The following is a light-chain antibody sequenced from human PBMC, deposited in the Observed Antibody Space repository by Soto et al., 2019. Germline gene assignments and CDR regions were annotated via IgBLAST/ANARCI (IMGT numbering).Light chain of an antibody. CDR3: QVWDSSSDHWV. J-gene: IGLJ3*02. Sequence: SYELTQPPSVSVAPGQTARITCGGNHIGSKSVHWYQQKPGQAPVLVVYDYSDRPSGIPERFSGSNSGNTATLTISRVEAGDEADYYCQVWDSSSDHWVFGGGTPLTVL. CDR2: DYS. V-gene: IGLV3-21*02. CDR1: HIGSKS.